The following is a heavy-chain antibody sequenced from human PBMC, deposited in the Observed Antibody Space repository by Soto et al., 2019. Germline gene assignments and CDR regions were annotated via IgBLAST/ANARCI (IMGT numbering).Heavy chain of an antibody. CDR2: ISYAGSNK. Sequence: GGSLRLSCAASGFTFSSYAMHWVRQAPGKGLEWVAVISYAGSNKYYADSVKGRFTISRDNSKNTLYLQMNSLRLEDTAVYYCARPLWRDDYNWGYFDLWGRGTRVTVAS. V-gene: IGHV3-30-3*01. D-gene: IGHD4-4*01. J-gene: IGHJ2*01. CDR3: ARPLWRDDYNWGYFDL. CDR1: GFTFSSYA.